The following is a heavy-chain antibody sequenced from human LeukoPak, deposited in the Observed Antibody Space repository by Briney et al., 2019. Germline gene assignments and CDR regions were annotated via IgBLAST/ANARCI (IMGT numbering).Heavy chain of an antibody. J-gene: IGHJ3*02. CDR3: ARDSDVDAFDI. CDR2: IYYSGST. V-gene: IGHV4-59*01. Sequence: PSETLSLTCTVSGDSLNTYYWSWIRQPPGKGLEWIGYIYYSGSTNYNPSLKSRVTISVDTSKNQFSLKLSSVTAADTAVYYCARDSDVDAFDIWGQGTMVTVSS. D-gene: IGHD1-26*01. CDR1: GDSLNTYY.